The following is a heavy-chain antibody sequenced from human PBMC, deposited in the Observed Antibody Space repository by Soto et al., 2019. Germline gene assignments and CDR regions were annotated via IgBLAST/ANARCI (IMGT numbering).Heavy chain of an antibody. D-gene: IGHD3-3*01. CDR2: ISISSSTI. CDR3: ARVRSYDFLSCYYLDAFDI. J-gene: IGHJ3*02. V-gene: IGHV3-48*01. Sequence: EVQLVESGGGLVQPGGSLRLSCAASGFTFSSYSLNWVRQAPGKGLEWVSYISISSSTIYYADSVKGRFTISRDNAKNSLYMQMNILRAEDTAVYYCARVRSYDFLSCYYLDAFDIWGQGTMVTVSS. CDR1: GFTFSSYS.